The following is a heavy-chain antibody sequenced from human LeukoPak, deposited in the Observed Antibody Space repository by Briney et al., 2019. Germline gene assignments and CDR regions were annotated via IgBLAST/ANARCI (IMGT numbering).Heavy chain of an antibody. Sequence: PSETLSLTCTVSGGSISSSSYYWGWIRQPPGKGLEWIGSIYYSGSTYYNPSLKSRVTISADTSKNQFSLKLSSVTAADTAVYYCAKDTVYDSSGYCTFDYWGQGTQVTVSS. V-gene: IGHV4-39*02. CDR2: IYYSGST. CDR3: AKDTVYDSSGYCTFDY. D-gene: IGHD3-22*01. J-gene: IGHJ4*02. CDR1: GGSISSSSYY.